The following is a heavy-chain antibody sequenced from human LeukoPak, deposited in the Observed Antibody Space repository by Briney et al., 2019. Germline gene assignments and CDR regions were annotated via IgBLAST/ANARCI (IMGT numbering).Heavy chain of an antibody. V-gene: IGHV3-23*01. J-gene: IGHJ4*01. CDR3: ARVLHKRNYDSGVYYGY. CDR2: IGGRGGSA. CDR1: GFTFSSYA. Sequence: PGGSLRLSCAASGFTFSSYAMSWVRQAPGKGLEWVSAIGGRGGSAYYADSVKGRFTISRDNAKNSLYLQMNSLRAEDTAVYYCARVLHKRNYDSGVYYGYWGQGTLVTVSS. D-gene: IGHD3-22*01.